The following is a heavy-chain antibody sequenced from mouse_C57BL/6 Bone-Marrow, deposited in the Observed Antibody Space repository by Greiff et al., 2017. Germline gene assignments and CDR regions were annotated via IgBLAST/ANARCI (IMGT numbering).Heavy chain of an antibody. J-gene: IGHJ2*01. V-gene: IGHV1-82*01. CDR3: ASYYGSSGGDY. CDR1: GYAFSSSW. CDR2: IYPGDGDT. Sequence: LVESGPELVKPGASVKISCKASGYAFSSSWMNWVKQRPGKGLEWIGRIYPGDGDTNYNGKFKGKATLTADKSSSTAYMQLSSLTSEDSAVYFCASYYGSSGGDYWGQGTTLTVSS. D-gene: IGHD1-1*01.